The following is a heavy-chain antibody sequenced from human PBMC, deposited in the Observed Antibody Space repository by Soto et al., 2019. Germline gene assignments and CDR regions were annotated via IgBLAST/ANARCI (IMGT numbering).Heavy chain of an antibody. J-gene: IGHJ5*02. CDR1: GITVSTNY. CDR2: IYTGGAT. CDR3: ARDFQTQNWFDP. V-gene: IGHV3-66*01. Sequence: GGSLRLSCVASGITVSTNYMSWVRQAPGKGLEWVAVIYTGGATYYADSVRGRFTISRDNSKNTLFLQMNNLRAEDTAMYYCARDFQTQNWFDPWGQGTLVTVSS.